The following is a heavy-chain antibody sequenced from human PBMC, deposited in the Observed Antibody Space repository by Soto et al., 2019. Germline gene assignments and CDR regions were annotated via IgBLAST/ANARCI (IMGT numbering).Heavy chain of an antibody. CDR3: ALAYCGGDCYSFSY. CDR1: GGSISSSSYY. Sequence: QLQLQESGPGLVKPSETLSLTCTVSGGSISSSSYYWGWIRQPPGKGLEWIGSIYYSGSTYYNPSFNGRVTIAVDTSKNQFSLKLRSVAAADSAVYYCALAYCGGDCYSFSYWGQGTLVTVSS. D-gene: IGHD2-21*02. V-gene: IGHV4-39*01. CDR2: IYYSGST. J-gene: IGHJ4*02.